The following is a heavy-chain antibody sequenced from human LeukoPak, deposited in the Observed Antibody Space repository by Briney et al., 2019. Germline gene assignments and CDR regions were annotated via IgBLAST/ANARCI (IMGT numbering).Heavy chain of an antibody. Sequence: SETLSLTCTVSGYSISSGYYWGWIRQPPGKGLEWIGRIYHSGSTYYNPSYKSRVTISVDTSKNQLSLKLNSVTAADTAVYYCASRYSGTLHFDYWGQGTLVTVSS. J-gene: IGHJ4*02. CDR1: GYSISSGYY. V-gene: IGHV4-38-2*02. CDR3: ASRYSGTLHFDY. D-gene: IGHD1-26*01. CDR2: IYHSGST.